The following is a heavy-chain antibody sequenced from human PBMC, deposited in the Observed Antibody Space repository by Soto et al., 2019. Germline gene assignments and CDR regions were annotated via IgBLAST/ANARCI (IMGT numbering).Heavy chain of an antibody. D-gene: IGHD2-2*01. CDR1: GGSISSGGYC. CDR3: AREPDIELIPAAYYYGVDV. Sequence: QVQLQESGPGLVKPSQTLSLTCTVSGGSISSGGYCWTWIRQHPGKGLEWIGYIYYSGSTYYNPSLKSRVSISVDTSKNQFSLKVNSVTAADTAVYYCAREPDIELIPAAYYYGVDVWGQGTTVTVSS. J-gene: IGHJ6*02. V-gene: IGHV4-31*03. CDR2: IYYSGST.